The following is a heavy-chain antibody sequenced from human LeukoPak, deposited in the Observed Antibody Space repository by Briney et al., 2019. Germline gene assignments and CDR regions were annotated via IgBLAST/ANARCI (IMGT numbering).Heavy chain of an antibody. CDR3: AKPGSLDNWNVGDAFDI. CDR2: ISKSGIDT. D-gene: IGHD1-20*01. Sequence: GGSLRLSCTASGFIFNHYAMSWVRQAPGKGLEWVSAISKSGIDTYYADSVKGRFAISRDNSKNMVYLQMNSLRAEDTAVYYCAKPGSLDNWNVGDAFDIWGQGTMVTVSS. J-gene: IGHJ3*02. V-gene: IGHV3-23*01. CDR1: GFIFNHYA.